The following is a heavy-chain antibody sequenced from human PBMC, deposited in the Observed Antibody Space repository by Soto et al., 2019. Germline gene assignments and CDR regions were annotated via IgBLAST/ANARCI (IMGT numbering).Heavy chain of an antibody. Sequence: EVQLVESGGGLIQPGGSLRLSCAVSGFTVSNNYMSWVRQAPGKGLEGVSVIYSGGYIAYGDSVKGRFTISRDNSKNILNLQKNTRGADDRAVFYWATRGGGGGYWGQGTLVTVSS. CDR2: IYSGGYI. CDR1: GFTVSNNY. V-gene: IGHV3-53*01. CDR3: ATRGGGGGY. J-gene: IGHJ4*02. D-gene: IGHD3-10*01.